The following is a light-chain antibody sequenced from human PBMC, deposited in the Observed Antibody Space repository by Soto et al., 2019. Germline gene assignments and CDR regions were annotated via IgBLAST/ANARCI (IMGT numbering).Light chain of an antibody. CDR1: QSVSSSF. Sequence: EIVLTQSPGTLSLSPGERATLSCRASQSVSSSFLVWYQQKAGQAPRLLIYGASSRATGVPDRFSGSWSGTDFTLTISRLEPEDSATYYCQQYNSYPLTFGGGTKVEIK. J-gene: IGKJ4*01. CDR3: QQYNSYPLT. CDR2: GAS. V-gene: IGKV3-20*01.